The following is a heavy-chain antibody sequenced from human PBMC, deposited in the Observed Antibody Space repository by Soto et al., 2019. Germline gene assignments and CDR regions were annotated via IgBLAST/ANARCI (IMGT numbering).Heavy chain of an antibody. V-gene: IGHV3-74*01. CDR3: TRGPRPISTGTGAY. D-gene: IGHD3-10*01. J-gene: IGHJ4*02. CDR2: IYNDGTYS. Sequence: EVQLVESGGGLVPPGGSVRLSCAASGFIFKMYWMHWVRQSPGKGLVWISRIYNDGTYSDYADSVRGRFTISRDNVNDTLYLQMNNLRAGDSGLYYCTRGPRPISTGTGAYGGQGTQVTVSS. CDR1: GFIFKMYW.